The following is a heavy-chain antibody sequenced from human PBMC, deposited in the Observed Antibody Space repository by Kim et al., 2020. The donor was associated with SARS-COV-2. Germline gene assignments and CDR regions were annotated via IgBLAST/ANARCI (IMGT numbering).Heavy chain of an antibody. D-gene: IGHD2-8*01. V-gene: IGHV3-30*18. Sequence: GGSLRLSCAASGFTFSSSGMHWVRQAPGKGLEWVAVISYDGSNKYYADSVKGRFTISRDNSKNTLYLQMNSLRAEDTAVYYCAKTLPGMVSVAGMDVWGQGTTVTVSS. CDR3: AKTLPGMVSVAGMDV. CDR2: ISYDGSNK. CDR1: GFTFSSSG. J-gene: IGHJ6*02.